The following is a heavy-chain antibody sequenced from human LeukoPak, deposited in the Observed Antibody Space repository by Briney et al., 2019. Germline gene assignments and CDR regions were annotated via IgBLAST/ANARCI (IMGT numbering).Heavy chain of an antibody. CDR1: GGTFSSYA. J-gene: IGHJ4*02. D-gene: IGHD1-26*01. Sequence: GASVKVSRKASGGTFSSYAISWVRQAPGQGLEWMGGIIPIFGTANYAQKFQGRVTITADESTSTAYMELSSLRSEDTAVYYCAKYSGSYIFDYWGQGTLVTVSS. CDR2: IIPIFGTA. CDR3: AKYSGSYIFDY. V-gene: IGHV1-69*13.